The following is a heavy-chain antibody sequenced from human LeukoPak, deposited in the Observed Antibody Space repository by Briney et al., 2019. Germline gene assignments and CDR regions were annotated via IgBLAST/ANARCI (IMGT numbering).Heavy chain of an antibody. CDR2: ISSSGSTI. D-gene: IGHD3-9*01. Sequence: PGGFLRLSCAASGFTFSSYWMSWVRQAPGKGLEWVSYISSSGSTIYYADSVKGRFTISRDNAKNSLYLQMNSLRAEDTAVYYCARDTYVLRYFDWPYPRYYGMDVWGQGTTVTVSS. CDR3: ARDTYVLRYFDWPYPRYYGMDV. V-gene: IGHV3-48*04. J-gene: IGHJ6*02. CDR1: GFTFSSYW.